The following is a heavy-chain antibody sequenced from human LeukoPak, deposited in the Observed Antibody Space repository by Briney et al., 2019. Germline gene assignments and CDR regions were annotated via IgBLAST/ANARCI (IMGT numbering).Heavy chain of an antibody. CDR1: GFTFSSYW. V-gene: IGHV3-7*01. CDR2: IKRDGSEK. Sequence: PGESLRLSCAASGFTFSSYWVSWVRQAPGKGLEWVANIKRDGSEKYYVESVKGRFTISRDNAKNSLYLQMNSLRAEDTAVYYCARNWRYYDSSGYYTSANYFDYWGQGTLVTVSS. CDR3: ARNWRYYDSSGYYTSANYFDY. D-gene: IGHD3-22*01. J-gene: IGHJ4*02.